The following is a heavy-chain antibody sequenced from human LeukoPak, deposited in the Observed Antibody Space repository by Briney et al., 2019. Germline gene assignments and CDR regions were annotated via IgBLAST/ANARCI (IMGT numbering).Heavy chain of an antibody. Sequence: GGSLRLSCAASGFTVNTNYMSWVRQAPGKGLQWVSVIYSDGTTSYADSVKGRFTISRDISKNTLYLQMTSLRAEDTAVYYCARASRSIWGDAFDIWGQGTMVTASS. J-gene: IGHJ3*02. CDR1: GFTVNTNY. CDR2: IYSDGTT. V-gene: IGHV3-53*01. D-gene: IGHD3-16*01. CDR3: ARASRSIWGDAFDI.